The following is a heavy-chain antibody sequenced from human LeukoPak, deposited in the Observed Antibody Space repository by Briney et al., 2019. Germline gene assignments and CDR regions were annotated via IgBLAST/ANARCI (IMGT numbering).Heavy chain of an antibody. Sequence: GASVKVSCKASGYTLSTYGISWVRQAPGRGLEWMGWSDPKSGATKYEHFQGRVTMTRDTSISTAYMELSRLTSDDTAVYYCARGNFYGNKGYSPELRYWGQGTLVTVSS. CDR2: SDPKSGAT. J-gene: IGHJ4*02. D-gene: IGHD3-22*01. V-gene: IGHV1-2*02. CDR1: GYTLSTYG. CDR3: ARGNFYGNKGYSPELRY.